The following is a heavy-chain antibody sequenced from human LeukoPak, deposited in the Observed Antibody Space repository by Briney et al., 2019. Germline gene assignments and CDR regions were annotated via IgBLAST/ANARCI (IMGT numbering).Heavy chain of an antibody. V-gene: IGHV1-69*04. D-gene: IGHD5-24*01. J-gene: IGHJ4*02. Sequence: ASVKVSGMASGGTFSSYAISWVRQAPGQGLEWMGRISPILGIANYAQKFQGRVTITADKSTSTAYMELSSLRSEDTAVYYCARDRGTWLQFSVSYYFDYWGQGTLVTVSS. CDR1: GGTFSSYA. CDR3: ARDRGTWLQFSVSYYFDY. CDR2: ISPILGIA.